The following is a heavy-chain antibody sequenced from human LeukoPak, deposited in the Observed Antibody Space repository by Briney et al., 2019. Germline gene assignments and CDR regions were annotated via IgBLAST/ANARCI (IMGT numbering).Heavy chain of an antibody. D-gene: IGHD4-17*01. CDR3: ARDGGGGVTTRYYYMDV. CDR2: IYTSGST. CDR1: GGSISSYY. Sequence: SETLSLTCTVSGGSISSYYWSWIRQPAGKGLEWIGRIYTSGSTNYTPSLNGGVTMSVDTSKNQFSLKLSSVNAADPGVDYWARDGGGGVTTRYYYMDVWGKGTTVTVSS. J-gene: IGHJ6*03. V-gene: IGHV4-4*07.